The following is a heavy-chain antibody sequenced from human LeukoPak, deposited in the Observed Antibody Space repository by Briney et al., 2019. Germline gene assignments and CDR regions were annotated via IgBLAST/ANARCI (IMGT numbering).Heavy chain of an antibody. CDR1: GFTFSDYY. CDR2: ISSSGSTI. CDR3: ARDQKARSYYYYYGMDV. Sequence: GGSLRLSCAASGFTFSDYYMSWIRQAPGKGLEWVSYISSSGSTIYYADSVKGRFTISRDNAKNSLYLQTNSLRAEDTAVYYCARDQKARSYYYYYGMDVWGQGTTVTVSS. J-gene: IGHJ6*02. D-gene: IGHD6-6*01. V-gene: IGHV3-11*01.